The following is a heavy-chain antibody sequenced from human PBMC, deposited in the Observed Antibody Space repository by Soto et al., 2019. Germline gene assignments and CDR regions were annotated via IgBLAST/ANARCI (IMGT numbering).Heavy chain of an antibody. V-gene: IGHV3-7*01. D-gene: IGHD3-3*01. CDR2: IKQDGSEK. CDR3: ARAYDFWSGEAGY. Sequence: GGSLRLSCAASGFTFSSYWMSWVRQAPGKGLEWVANIKQDGSEKYYVDSVKGRFTISRDNAKNSLYLQMNSLRAEDTAVYYCARAYDFWSGEAGYWGQGTLVTVSS. J-gene: IGHJ4*02. CDR1: GFTFSSYW.